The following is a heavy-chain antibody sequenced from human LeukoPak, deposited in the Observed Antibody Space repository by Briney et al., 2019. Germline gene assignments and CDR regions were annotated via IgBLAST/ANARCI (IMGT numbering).Heavy chain of an antibody. Sequence: GGSLRLSCAASGFTFSSYSMNWVRQAPGKGLEWVSYISSSSSTIYYADSVKGRFTISRDNAKNSLYLQMNSLRAEDTAVYYCARNLYSSSWYYYYYYMDVWGKGTTVTVSS. J-gene: IGHJ6*03. CDR3: ARNLYSSSWYYYYYYMDV. D-gene: IGHD6-13*01. V-gene: IGHV3-48*04. CDR2: ISSSSSTI. CDR1: GFTFSSYS.